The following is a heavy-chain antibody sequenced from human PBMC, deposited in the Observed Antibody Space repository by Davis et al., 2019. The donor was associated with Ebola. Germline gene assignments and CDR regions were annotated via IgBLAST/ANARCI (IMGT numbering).Heavy chain of an antibody. CDR3: ICSQQPFDY. CDR2: IRSKANSYAT. J-gene: IGHJ4*02. D-gene: IGHD3-10*02. Sequence: GGSLRLSCAASGFTFSGSAMHWVCQASGKGLEWVGRIRSKANSYATAYAASVKGRFTISRDDSKNTAYLQMNSLKTEDTAVYYCICSQQPFDYWGQGTLVTVSS. CDR1: GFTFSGSA. V-gene: IGHV3-73*01.